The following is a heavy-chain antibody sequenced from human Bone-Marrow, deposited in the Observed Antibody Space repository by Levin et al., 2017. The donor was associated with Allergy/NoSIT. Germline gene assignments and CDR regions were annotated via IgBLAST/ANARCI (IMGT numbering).Heavy chain of an antibody. V-gene: IGHV1-18*01. J-gene: IGHJ5*02. CDR2: ISGYNGHT. D-gene: IGHD6-19*01. Sequence: ASVKVSCTTSGYTFYSYALSWVRQAPGQELEWMGWISGYNGHTNYAQQFQGRVTMTTDASTNTAYLELRGLRSDDTAIYYCARHRGPTSSGGNWFDPWGPRTLVTVSS. CDR1: GYTFYSYA. CDR3: ARHRGPTSSGGNWFDP.